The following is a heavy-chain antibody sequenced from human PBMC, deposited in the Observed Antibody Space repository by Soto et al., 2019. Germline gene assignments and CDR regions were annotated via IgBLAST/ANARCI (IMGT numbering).Heavy chain of an antibody. CDR3: ARARWREQLWNWFDP. D-gene: IGHD6-6*01. CDR1: GGSGGSFSGYY. J-gene: IGHJ5*02. V-gene: IGHV4-34*01. CDR2: INHSGST. Sequence: ASETLSLTCAVYGGSGGSFSGYYWSWIRQPPGKGLEWIGEINHSGSTYYNPSLKSRVTISVDRSKYQFSLKLSSVTAADTAVYYCARARWREQLWNWFDPWGQGTLVTVSS.